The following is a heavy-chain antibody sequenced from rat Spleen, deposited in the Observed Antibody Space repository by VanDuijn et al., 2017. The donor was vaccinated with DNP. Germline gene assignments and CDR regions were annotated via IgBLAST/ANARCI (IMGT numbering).Heavy chain of an antibody. V-gene: IGHV5S10*01. D-gene: IGHD4-3*01. CDR2: IIYDGSHT. Sequence: EVQLVESGGGVVQPGKSLKLSCAASGFSFSDSAMAWVRQSPKMGLEWVATIIYDGSHTFYRDSVQGRFIISRDNAKSSLYLQMDSLRSEDTATYYCTTKGGAWGQGTLVTVSS. CDR3: TTKGGA. J-gene: IGHJ3*01. CDR1: GFSFSDSA.